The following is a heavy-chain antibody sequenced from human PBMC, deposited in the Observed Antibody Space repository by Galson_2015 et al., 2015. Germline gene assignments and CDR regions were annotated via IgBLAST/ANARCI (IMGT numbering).Heavy chain of an antibody. J-gene: IGHJ5*02. Sequence: FSNAWMRWVRRAPGKGLEWVAYIGKDGSEKYYVDSVKGRFTISRDNAKNSLYLQMNGLRAEDAAVYYCARGGSGPFWFDPWGQGTLVIVSS. V-gene: IGHV3-7*04. CDR2: IGKDGSEK. CDR1: FSNAW. D-gene: IGHD3-10*01. CDR3: ARGGSGPFWFDP.